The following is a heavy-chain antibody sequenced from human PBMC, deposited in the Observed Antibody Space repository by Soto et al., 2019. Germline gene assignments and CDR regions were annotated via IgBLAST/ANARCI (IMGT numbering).Heavy chain of an antibody. CDR3: AKATSVLAARPKNAFDI. V-gene: IGHV3-23*01. CDR2: ISGSGGST. J-gene: IGHJ3*02. D-gene: IGHD6-6*01. Sequence: EVQLLESGGGLVQPGGSLRLPCAASGFTFSSYAMSWVRQAPGKGLEGVSAISGSGGSTYYADSVKGRFTISRDNSKNTLYLQMNSLRAEDTAVYYCAKATSVLAARPKNAFDIWGQGTMVTVSS. CDR1: GFTFSSYA.